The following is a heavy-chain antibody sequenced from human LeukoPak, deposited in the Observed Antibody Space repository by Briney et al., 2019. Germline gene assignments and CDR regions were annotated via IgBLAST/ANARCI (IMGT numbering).Heavy chain of an antibody. CDR1: GGSISSYY. D-gene: IGHD1-26*01. V-gene: IGHV4-59*08. Sequence: SETLSLTCTVSGGSISSYYWIWFRQPPGKGLDWIGDIYYSGSTKYNASLKSRVTISLDTTKNQFSLRLNSVTAADTAVYYCARHGSFSPFDYWGQGTLVTVSS. J-gene: IGHJ4*02. CDR3: ARHGSFSPFDY. CDR2: IYYSGST.